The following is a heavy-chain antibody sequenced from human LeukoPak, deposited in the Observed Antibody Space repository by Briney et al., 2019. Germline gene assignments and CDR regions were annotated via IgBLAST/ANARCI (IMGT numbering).Heavy chain of an antibody. D-gene: IGHD5-12*01. J-gene: IGHJ4*02. Sequence: SETLSLTCTVSDASISNSYWNWVRQPPGKGLEWIAYVYSSGNTKYNPSLKSRISLSVDTSESQFSLKLYSVTAADTAVYYCANSYDGKIVPFDNWGQGTPVTVSS. CDR3: ANSYDGKIVPFDN. CDR1: DASISNSY. V-gene: IGHV4-4*09. CDR2: VYSSGNT.